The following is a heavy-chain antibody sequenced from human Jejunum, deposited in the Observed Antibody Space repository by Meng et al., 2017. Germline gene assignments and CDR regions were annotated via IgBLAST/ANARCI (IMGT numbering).Heavy chain of an antibody. CDR1: GASISDNNW. D-gene: IGHD6-13*01. CDR3: ARDLLGPAIAATGWFDP. J-gene: IGHJ5*02. CDR2: IHHTGNI. Sequence: QGQAQESGPGLGKPSGTLSLPCAVSGASISDNNWGSWVRQAPGKGLEWIGEIHHTGNINYNPSLKSRVTMSLDKPKNQFSLEVTSVTAADTAVYYCARDLLGPAIAATGWFDPWGQGTLVTVSS. V-gene: IGHV4-4*02.